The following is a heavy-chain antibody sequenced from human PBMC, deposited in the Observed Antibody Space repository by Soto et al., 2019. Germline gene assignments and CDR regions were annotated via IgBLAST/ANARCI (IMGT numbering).Heavy chain of an antibody. V-gene: IGHV4-34*01. CDR2: INHSGST. CDR3: ARVRPIVVVVAATYYYYYYMDV. CDR1: GGSIRSGGYS. J-gene: IGHJ6*03. D-gene: IGHD2-15*01. Sequence: SETLSLTCAVSGGSIRSGGYSWSWIRQPPGKGLEWIGEINHSGSTNYNPSLKSRVTISVDTSKNQFSLKLSSVTAADTAVYYCARVRPIVVVVAATYYYYYYMDVWGKGTTVTVSS.